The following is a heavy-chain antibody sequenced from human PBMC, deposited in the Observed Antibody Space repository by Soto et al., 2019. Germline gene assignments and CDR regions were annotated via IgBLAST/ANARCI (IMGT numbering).Heavy chain of an antibody. CDR2: IISVLGIP. V-gene: IGHV1-69*08. D-gene: IGHD3-16*01. J-gene: IGHJ3*02. Sequence: QVQLVQSGAEVKKPGSSVKVSCKASGDTFSSYTISWVRQAPGQGLEWMGRIISVLGIPNYAQKFQGRLTITADKSTNTAYMELTSLTSEDTAVYCYAREGGTSAFDIWGQGTVVTVAS. CDR1: GDTFSSYT. CDR3: AREGGTSAFDI.